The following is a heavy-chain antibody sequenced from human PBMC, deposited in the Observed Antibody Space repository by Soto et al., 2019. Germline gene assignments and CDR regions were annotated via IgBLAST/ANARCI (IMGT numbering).Heavy chain of an antibody. Sequence: SVKVSCKASGFTFTSSAVQWVRQARGQRLEWIGWIVVGSGNTNYAQKLQERVTITRDMSTSTAYMELSSLRSEDTAVYYCAAPAGRFGEQVYYYYGMDVWGQGTTVTVSS. J-gene: IGHJ6*02. CDR2: IVVGSGNT. D-gene: IGHD3-10*01. V-gene: IGHV1-58*01. CDR1: GFTFTSSA. CDR3: AAPAGRFGEQVYYYYGMDV.